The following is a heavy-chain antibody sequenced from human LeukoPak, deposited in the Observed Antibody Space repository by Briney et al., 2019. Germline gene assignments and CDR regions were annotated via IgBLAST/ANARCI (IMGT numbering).Heavy chain of an antibody. CDR2: IYSGGST. Sequence: GGSLRLSCAASGFTVSSNYMSWVRQAPGKGLEWVSVIYSGGSTYYADSVKGRFTISRDNSKNTLYLQMNSLRAEDTAVHYCARDSPYDSSGYYDYWGQGTLVTVSS. CDR3: ARDSPYDSSGYYDY. CDR1: GFTVSSNY. D-gene: IGHD3-22*01. J-gene: IGHJ4*02. V-gene: IGHV3-53*01.